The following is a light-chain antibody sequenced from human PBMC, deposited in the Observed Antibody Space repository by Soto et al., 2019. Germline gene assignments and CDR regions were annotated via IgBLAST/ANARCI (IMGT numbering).Light chain of an antibody. CDR3: QAWDSSSYVV. V-gene: IGLV3-1*01. CDR1: KLGDTY. CDR2: QDN. Sequence: SSELTQPPSVSVSPGQTASITCSGDKLGDTYTCWYQQKPGQSPVLVIYQDNRRPSEIPDRFSGSNSGTTATLTISGTQAMDEADYYCQAWDSSSYVVFGGGTKLTVL. J-gene: IGLJ2*01.